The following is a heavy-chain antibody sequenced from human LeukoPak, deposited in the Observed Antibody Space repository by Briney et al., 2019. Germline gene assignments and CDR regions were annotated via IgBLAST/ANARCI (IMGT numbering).Heavy chain of an antibody. D-gene: IGHD2-15*01. V-gene: IGHV3-66*01. CDR3: ASGGGPLLAFDI. CDR1: GFTVSRNY. CDR2: IYSGGST. Sequence: GGSLRLSCAASGFTVSRNYMSWVRQAPGKGLEWVSVIYSGGSTEYADPVKGRFTISRDHSKNTLYLQMSSLRAEDTAVYYCASGGGPLLAFDIWGQGTKVTVST. J-gene: IGHJ3*02.